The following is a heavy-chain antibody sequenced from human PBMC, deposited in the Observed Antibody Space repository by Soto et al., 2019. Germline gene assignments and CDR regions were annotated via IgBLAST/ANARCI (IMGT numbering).Heavy chain of an antibody. V-gene: IGHV3-33*01. J-gene: IGHJ4*02. CDR2: IWYDGSNK. CDR1: GFMFSSHG. Sequence: QVQLVESGGGVAKPGRSLRLSCAASGFMFSSHGMHWIRQAPGKGLEWVAGIWYDGSNKYYADSVKGRFTISRDNSKNTLYLQMNSLRVEDTAVYYCGPDTLDYWGQGTLVTVSS. CDR3: GPDTLDY.